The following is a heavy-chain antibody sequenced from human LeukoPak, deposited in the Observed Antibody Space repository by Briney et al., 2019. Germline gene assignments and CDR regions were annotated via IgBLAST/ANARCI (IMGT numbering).Heavy chain of an antibody. J-gene: IGHJ4*02. V-gene: IGHV3-7*01. D-gene: IGHD3-10*01. Sequence: GGSLRLSCAASEFTFSSYWMCWVRQAPGKGLEWVANIKQDGSERNYVDSVKGRFTISRDNAKNSLYLQMNSLRAEDTAVYYCARDRNYFEALHRSYWGQGTLVTVSS. CDR1: EFTFSSYW. CDR3: ARDRNYFEALHRSY. CDR2: IKQDGSER.